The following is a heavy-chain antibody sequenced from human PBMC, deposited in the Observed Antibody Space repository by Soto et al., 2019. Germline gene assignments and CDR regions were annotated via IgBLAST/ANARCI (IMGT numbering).Heavy chain of an antibody. D-gene: IGHD3-22*01. CDR3: ARTGKFYYYDMSGLPFDP. CDR1: GGSFSDYY. V-gene: IGHV4-34*01. J-gene: IGHJ5*02. CDR2: INHSGST. Sequence: SETLSLTCAVYGGSFSDYYWSWIRQPPGKGLEWIGEINHSGSTNYNTSLKSRVTISVDTSKKHFSLKLSSVTAADTAVYFCARTGKFYYYDMSGLPFDPWGPGVLVTVSS.